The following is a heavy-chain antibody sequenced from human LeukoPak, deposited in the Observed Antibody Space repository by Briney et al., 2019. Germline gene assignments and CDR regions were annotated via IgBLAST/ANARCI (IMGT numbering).Heavy chain of an antibody. CDR1: GFTFSSYS. Sequence: GGSLRLSCAASGFTFSSYSMNWVRQAPGKGLEWVSSISSSSSYIYYADSVKGRFTISRDNAKNSLYLQMNSLRAEDTAVYYCARATAAGTDYYYGMDVWGQGTTVTVSS. D-gene: IGHD6-13*01. CDR3: ARATAAGTDYYYGMDV. CDR2: ISSSSSYI. V-gene: IGHV3-21*04. J-gene: IGHJ6*02.